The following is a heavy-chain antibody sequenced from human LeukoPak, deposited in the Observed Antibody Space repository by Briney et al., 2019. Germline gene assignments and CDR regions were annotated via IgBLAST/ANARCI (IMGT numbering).Heavy chain of an antibody. J-gene: IGHJ4*02. V-gene: IGHV1-8*01. CDR2: MNPNNGNT. Sequence: GASVKVSCEASGYTFTTYDIHWVRQAAGQGLEWMGWMNPNNGNTGNAQKFQGRVTMTRNSSIRTAYMELTSLSYEETAVYFCARIAAPGNRRLNFWGQGTLVTVSS. D-gene: IGHD6-13*01. CDR1: GYTFTTYD. CDR3: ARIAAPGNRRLNF.